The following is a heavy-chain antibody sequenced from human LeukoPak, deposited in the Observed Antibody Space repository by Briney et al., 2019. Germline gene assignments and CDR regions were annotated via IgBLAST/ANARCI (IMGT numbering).Heavy chain of an antibody. CDR1: GHTFTSYG. V-gene: IGHV1-18*01. CDR3: ARVEDDYGDSSYDY. D-gene: IGHD4-17*01. CDR2: ISAYNGNT. Sequence: ASVKVSCKASGHTFTSYGISWVRQAPGQGLEWMGWISAYNGNTNYAQKLQGRVTMTTDTSTSTAYMELRSLRSDDTAVYYCARVEDDYGDSSYDYWGQGTLVTVSS. J-gene: IGHJ4*02.